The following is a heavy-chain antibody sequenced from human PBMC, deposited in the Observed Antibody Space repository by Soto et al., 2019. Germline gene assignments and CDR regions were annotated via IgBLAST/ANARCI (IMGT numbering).Heavy chain of an antibody. D-gene: IGHD2-2*01. J-gene: IGHJ3*02. CDR2: INPSGGSS. Sequence: ASVKVSCKASGYTFTNYYIHWVRQAPGEGLQWMGVINPSGGSSSYAQKFQGRVSMTSDTSTGVVYMELSSLRSEDTAVYYCARVRIPSRFMDASDIWGQGTMVTVSS. V-gene: IGHV1-46*01. CDR3: ARVRIPSRFMDASDI. CDR1: GYTFTNYY.